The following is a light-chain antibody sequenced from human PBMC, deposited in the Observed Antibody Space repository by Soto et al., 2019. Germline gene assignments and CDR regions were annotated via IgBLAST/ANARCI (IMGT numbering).Light chain of an antibody. CDR3: NSYTTANTLT. Sequence: QSALTQPASVSGSPGQSVTISCTGTSNDIGAYDYVSWYQQVPGKAPKLLIFDVNYRPSEISRRFSGSKSGNSASLTISALQAADEAHYYCNSYTTANTLTFGGGTKLTVL. J-gene: IGLJ2*01. CDR2: DVN. CDR1: SNDIGAYDY. V-gene: IGLV2-14*03.